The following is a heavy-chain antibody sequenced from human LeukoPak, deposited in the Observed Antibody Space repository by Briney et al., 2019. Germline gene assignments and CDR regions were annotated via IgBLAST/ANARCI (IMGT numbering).Heavy chain of an antibody. J-gene: IGHJ3*02. Sequence: GGSLRLSCAASGFTFTSYNMNWVRQAPGKGLEWVSSISSSSSYIYYADSVKGRFTISRDNAKNSLYLQMNSLRAEDTAVYYCARDHSLGYCSSTSCYTGDAFDIWGQGTMVTVSS. CDR2: ISSSSSYI. D-gene: IGHD2-2*02. CDR3: ARDHSLGYCSSTSCYTGDAFDI. CDR1: GFTFTSYN. V-gene: IGHV3-21*01.